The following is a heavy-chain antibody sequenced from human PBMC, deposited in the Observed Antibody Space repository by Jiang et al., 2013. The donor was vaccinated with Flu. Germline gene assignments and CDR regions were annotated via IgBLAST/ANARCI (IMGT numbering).Heavy chain of an antibody. CDR1: GSTVSSNY. V-gene: IGHV3-53*01. CDR3: ARAPRDSLNGIAAYYYYYMDV. Sequence: VQLLESGGGLIQPGGSLRLSCAASGSTVSSNYMSWVRQAPGKGLEWVSVIYSGGSTYYADSVKGRFTISRDNSKNTLYLQMNSLRAEDTAVYYCARAPRDSLNGIAAYYYYYMDVWGKGTTVTVSS. J-gene: IGHJ6*03. D-gene: IGHD6-13*01. CDR2: IYSGGST.